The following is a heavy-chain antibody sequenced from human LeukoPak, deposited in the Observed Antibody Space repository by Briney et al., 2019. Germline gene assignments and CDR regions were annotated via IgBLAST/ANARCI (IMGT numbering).Heavy chain of an antibody. J-gene: IGHJ6*03. D-gene: IGHD6-13*01. V-gene: IGHV4-30-4*07. CDR1: GGSISSGGYS. CDR3: ARGANWVAAGGTDAQNYYMDV. Sequence: SETLFLTCAVSGGSISSGGYSWSWIRQPPGKGLEWIGYIYYSGSTYYNPSLKSRVTTSVDTSKNQFSLKLTSVTAAGTAVYNGARGANWVAAGGTDAQNYYMDVWGKGTTVTVSS. CDR2: IYYSGST.